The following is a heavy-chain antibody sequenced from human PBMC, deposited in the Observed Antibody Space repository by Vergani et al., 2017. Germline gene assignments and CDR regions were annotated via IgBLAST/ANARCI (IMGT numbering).Heavy chain of an antibody. D-gene: IGHD2-2*02. V-gene: IGHV4-59*08. CDR3: ARGSGAIWYFDL. CDR1: GGSISSYY. J-gene: IGHJ2*01. Sequence: QVQLQESGPGLVKPSETLSLTCTVSGGSISSYYWSWIRQPPGKGLEWIGYIYYSGSTNYNPSLKSRVTISVDTSKNQFSLKLSSVTAADTAVYYCARGSGAIWYFDLWGRGTLVTVSS. CDR2: IYYSGST.